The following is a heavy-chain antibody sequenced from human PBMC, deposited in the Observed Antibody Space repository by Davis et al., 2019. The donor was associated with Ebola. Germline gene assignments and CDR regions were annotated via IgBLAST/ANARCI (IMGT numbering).Heavy chain of an antibody. D-gene: IGHD2-15*01. V-gene: IGHV3-23*01. CDR2: ISGSGGST. J-gene: IGHJ4*02. CDR3: AKRKRVVAAPLGD. CDR1: GFTFSSYA. Sequence: GESLKISCAASGFTFSSYAMSWVRQAPGKGLEWVSAISGSGGSTYYADSVKGRFTISRDNSKNTLYLQMNSLRAEDTAVYYCAKRKRVVAAPLGDWGQGTLVTVSS.